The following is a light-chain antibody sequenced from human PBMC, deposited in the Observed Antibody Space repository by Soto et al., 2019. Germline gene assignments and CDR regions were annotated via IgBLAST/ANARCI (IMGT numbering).Light chain of an antibody. CDR1: SSDVGGYNY. V-gene: IGLV2-14*01. J-gene: IGLJ2*01. Sequence: QSALTQPASVSGSPGQSITISCTGTSSDVGGYNYVSWYQQHPGKAPKLMIYDVSNRPSGVSNRFSGSKSGNTASLTISGLQAEDEADYYCSSYTSTYVGFGGGTKLTVL. CDR2: DVS. CDR3: SSYTSTYVG.